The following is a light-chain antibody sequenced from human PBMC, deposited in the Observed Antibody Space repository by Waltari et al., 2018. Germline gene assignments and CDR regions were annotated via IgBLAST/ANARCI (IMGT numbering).Light chain of an antibody. V-gene: IGLV1-40*01. Sequence: QSVLTQPPSVSGAPGQRVTLSCTGSSSNIGANYDVQWYQQLPGTAPRLLIYVNTNRPSGVPDRFSGSKSGTSASLAITGLQAEDEADYYCHSYDNSLSGSVFGGGTTLTVL. CDR3: HSYDNSLSGSV. J-gene: IGLJ3*02. CDR2: VNT. CDR1: SSNIGANYD.